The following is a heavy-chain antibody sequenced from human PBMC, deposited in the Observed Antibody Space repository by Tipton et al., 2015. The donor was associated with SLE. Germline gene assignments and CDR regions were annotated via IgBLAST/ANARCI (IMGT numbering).Heavy chain of an antibody. J-gene: IGHJ5*02. V-gene: IGHV1-46*04. Sequence: QSGAEVKKPGASVKVYCQASGYTFTSYYIHWVRQAPGQGLEWMGVIKPGGGSTTYTQKLQGRVTMTRDTSASTVYMELSSLRSEDTAVYHCARGEAMITWGQGTLVTVSS. D-gene: IGHD5-12*01. CDR1: GYTFTSYY. CDR2: IKPGGGST. CDR3: ARGEAMIT.